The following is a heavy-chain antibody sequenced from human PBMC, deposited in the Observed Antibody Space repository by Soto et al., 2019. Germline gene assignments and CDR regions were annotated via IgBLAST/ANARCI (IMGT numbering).Heavy chain of an antibody. CDR3: ARSGIYYDSSGYYPFDY. V-gene: IGHV4-30-2*01. J-gene: IGHJ4*02. Sequence: NPSETLSLTCAVSGGSISSGGYSWSWIRQPPGKGLEWIGYIYHSGSTYYNPSLKSRVTISVDRSKNQFSLKLSSVTAADTAVYYCARSGIYYDSSGYYPFDYWGQGTLVTVSS. CDR2: IYHSGST. CDR1: GGSISSGGYS. D-gene: IGHD3-22*01.